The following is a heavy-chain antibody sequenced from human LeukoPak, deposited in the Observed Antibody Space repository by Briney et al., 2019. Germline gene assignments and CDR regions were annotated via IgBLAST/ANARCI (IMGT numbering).Heavy chain of an antibody. J-gene: IGHJ4*02. CDR1: GASVTTYY. V-gene: IGHV4-59*02. Sequence: PSETLSLTCTVSGASVTTYYWSWIRQPPGKGLGWIGYIYYSGSTNYNPSLKSRVTISVDTSKNQFSLKLSSVTAADTAVYYCARGDDFWSGYYGYWGQGTLVTVSS. CDR3: ARGDDFWSGYYGY. D-gene: IGHD3-3*01. CDR2: IYYSGST.